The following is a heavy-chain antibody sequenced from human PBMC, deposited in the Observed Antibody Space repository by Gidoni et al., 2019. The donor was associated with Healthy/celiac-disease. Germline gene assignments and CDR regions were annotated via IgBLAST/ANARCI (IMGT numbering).Heavy chain of an antibody. Sequence: QVQLVQSGAEVKKPGASVKVACKASGYTFTSYGISWVRQAPGQGLEWMGWISAYNGTTNYAQKLQGRVTMTTDTSTSTADRELRSLRSDDTAVYYCARDATPGGVTDDAFDIWGQGTMVTVSS. CDR2: ISAYNGTT. J-gene: IGHJ3*02. V-gene: IGHV1-18*01. D-gene: IGHD2-15*01. CDR1: GYTFTSYG. CDR3: ARDATPGGVTDDAFDI.